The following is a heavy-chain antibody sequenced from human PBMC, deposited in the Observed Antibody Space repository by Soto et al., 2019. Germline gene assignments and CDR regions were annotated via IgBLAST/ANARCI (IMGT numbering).Heavy chain of an antibody. Sequence: PGGSLRLSCAASGFTFSSYWMHWVRQAPGKGLVWVSRISSATGAGTYYADSVQGRFTISRDNSKNTLYLQMTSLRADDTAVYYCAKDRRAGGNYGFYSDFWGQGALVTVSS. V-gene: IGHV3-23*01. D-gene: IGHD1-7*01. J-gene: IGHJ4*02. CDR3: AKDRRAGGNYGFYSDF. CDR1: GFTFSSYW. CDR2: ISSATGAGT.